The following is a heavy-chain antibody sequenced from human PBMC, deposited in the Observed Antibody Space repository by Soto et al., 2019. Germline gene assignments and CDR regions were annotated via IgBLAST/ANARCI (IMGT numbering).Heavy chain of an antibody. CDR1: GYSFTSHW. V-gene: IGHV5-10-1*01. J-gene: IGHJ6*02. CDR2: IDPSDSYT. D-gene: IGHD1-1*01. Sequence: PGESLKISCQGSGYSFTSHWITWVRQTPGKGLEWMGRIDPSDSYTNYSPSFQGRVTISADRSISTAFLQWSSLEASDTAIYYCARRLSGSNEEYNAYYFYGLDVWGQGTTVTVSS. CDR3: ARRLSGSNEEYNAYYFYGLDV.